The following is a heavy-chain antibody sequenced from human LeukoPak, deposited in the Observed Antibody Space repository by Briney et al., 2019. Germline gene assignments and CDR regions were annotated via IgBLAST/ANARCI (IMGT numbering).Heavy chain of an antibody. D-gene: IGHD2-2*01. J-gene: IGHJ3*02. CDR2: ISSSSSYI. CDR1: GFTFSSYT. CDR3: TRDRGTVLVPAAAADAFDI. Sequence: GRSLRLSCAASGFTFSSYTMNWVRQAPGKGLEWVSYISSSSSYIYYADSVKGRFTISRDNAKNSLYLQMNNLRAEDTAVYYWTRDRGTVLVPAAAADAFDIWGQGTMVTVSS. V-gene: IGHV3-21*01.